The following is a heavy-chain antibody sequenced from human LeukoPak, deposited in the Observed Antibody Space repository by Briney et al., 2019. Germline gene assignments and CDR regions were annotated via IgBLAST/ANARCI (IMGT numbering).Heavy chain of an antibody. CDR2: ITSTATYL. Sequence: GGPLRLSCSASGFAFSTYSMNWVRQAPGKGLDWISSITSTATYLYYADSVKGRFTISRDNTKNSLYLQMNSLRAEDTAVYFCARVAGGKFHLDYWGQGTQVTVSS. CDR1: GFAFSTYS. V-gene: IGHV3-21*01. D-gene: IGHD6-13*01. J-gene: IGHJ4*02. CDR3: ARVAGGKFHLDY.